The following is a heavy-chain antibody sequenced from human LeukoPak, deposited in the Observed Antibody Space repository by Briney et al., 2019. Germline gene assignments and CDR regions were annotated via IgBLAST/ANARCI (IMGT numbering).Heavy chain of an antibody. Sequence: PGGSLRLSCAASGFTFSSYAMSWVRQAPGKGLEWVSAISGSGGSTYYADSVKGRFTISRDNAKNSLYLQMNSLRAEDTAVYYCAKDALLVPAADFYYWGQRTLVTVSS. J-gene: IGHJ4*02. V-gene: IGHV3-23*01. CDR3: AKDALLVPAADFYY. CDR2: ISGSGGST. D-gene: IGHD2-2*01. CDR1: GFTFSSYA.